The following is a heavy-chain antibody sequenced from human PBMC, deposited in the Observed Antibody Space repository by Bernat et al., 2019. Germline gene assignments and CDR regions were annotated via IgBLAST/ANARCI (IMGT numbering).Heavy chain of an antibody. CDR3: ARGVGGKDTGWYVDL. Sequence: LVESGGGVVQPGTSLRVSCKGSGFTFSGYPIHWVRRAPGKGPEWVAEVSSDGRKTYYADSMKGRFTVSRDNSNNVVYLQMDSLRVDDTSVYSCARGVGGKDTGWYVDLWGRGTLVTVS. CDR1: GFTFSGYP. J-gene: IGHJ2*01. V-gene: IGHV3-30*04. CDR2: VSSDGRKT. D-gene: IGHD3-16*01.